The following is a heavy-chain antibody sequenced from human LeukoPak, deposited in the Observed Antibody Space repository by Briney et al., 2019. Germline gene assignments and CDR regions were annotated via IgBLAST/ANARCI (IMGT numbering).Heavy chain of an antibody. CDR3: AREGYYGAFDI. J-gene: IGHJ3*02. CDR1: GFTFSDYS. D-gene: IGHD3-10*01. Sequence: GGSLTLSCAASGFTFSDYSMNWVRQAPGKGLEWVSYIGANSAIYYADSVKGRFTISRDNAKNSLSLQMNSLRDDDTAVYYCAREGYYGAFDIWGQGTVVTVSS. CDR2: IGANSAI. V-gene: IGHV3-48*02.